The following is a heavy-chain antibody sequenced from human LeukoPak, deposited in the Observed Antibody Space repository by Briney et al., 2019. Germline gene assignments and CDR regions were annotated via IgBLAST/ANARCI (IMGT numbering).Heavy chain of an antibody. CDR2: IDPNSGGA. CDR3: ARGPPEYCSGGTCYSGRNWIDP. Sequence: ASVKVSCKASGYTFTSYGISWVRQAPGQGLEWMGWIDPNSGGADYAQKFQGRVTMTRDKSISTAYMALSRLRSDDTAMYYCARGPPEYCSGGTCYSGRNWIDPWGQGTLVTVSS. J-gene: IGHJ5*02. D-gene: IGHD2-15*01. CDR1: GYTFTSYG. V-gene: IGHV1-2*02.